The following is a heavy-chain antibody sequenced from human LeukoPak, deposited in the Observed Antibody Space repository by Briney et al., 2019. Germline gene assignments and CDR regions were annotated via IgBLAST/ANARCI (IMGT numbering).Heavy chain of an antibody. CDR2: INHSGST. V-gene: IGHV4-34*01. CDR1: GGSFSGYY. J-gene: IGHJ6*03. D-gene: IGHD3-9*01. Sequence: PSETLSLTCAVYGGSFSGYYWSWIRQPPGKGLEWIGEINHSGSTNYNPSLKSRVTISVDTSKNQFSLKLSSVTAADTAVYYCAREVSDILTGSPPRCYYYYMDVWGKGTTVTVSS. CDR3: AREVSDILTGSPPRCYYYYMDV.